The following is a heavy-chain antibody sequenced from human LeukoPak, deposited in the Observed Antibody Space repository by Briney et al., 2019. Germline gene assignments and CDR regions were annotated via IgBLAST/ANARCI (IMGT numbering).Heavy chain of an antibody. CDR3: ARDLLLEWLLFDYYYYGMDV. CDR1: GLTFSTYG. V-gene: IGHV3-33*01. J-gene: IGHJ6*02. D-gene: IGHD3-3*01. CDR2: IWYDGSNT. Sequence: PGRSLRLSCAASGLTFSTYGMHWVRQAPGKGLEWVAVIWYDGSNTYYADSVKGRFTISRDNSKNTPYPQMNSLRAEDTAVYYCARDLLLEWLLFDYYYYGMDVWGQGTTVTVSS.